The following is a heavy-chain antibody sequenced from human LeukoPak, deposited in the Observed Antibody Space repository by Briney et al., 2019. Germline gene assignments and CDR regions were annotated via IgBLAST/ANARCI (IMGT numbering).Heavy chain of an antibody. J-gene: IGHJ4*02. Sequence: SVKVSCKAFGGSFSSEAISWVRQAPGQGLEWMGGVIPIFGTANSAQKFQGRVTITTDESTSTAYMEVSSLRSEDTAVYYCGRKAGDCGGGSCYSIDYWGQGTLVTVSS. CDR2: VIPIFGTA. V-gene: IGHV1-69*05. CDR1: GGSFSSEA. CDR3: GRKAGDCGGGSCYSIDY. D-gene: IGHD2-15*01.